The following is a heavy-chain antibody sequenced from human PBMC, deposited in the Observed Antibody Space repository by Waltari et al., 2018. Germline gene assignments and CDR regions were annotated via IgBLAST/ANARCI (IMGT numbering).Heavy chain of an antibody. D-gene: IGHD1-26*01. V-gene: IGHV3-9*01. CDR3: AKGGVGATNDFDY. CDR1: GFTFDDYA. CDR2: ISWNSGSI. Sequence: EVQLVESGGGLVQPGRSLRLSCAASGFTFDDYAMHWVRQAPGKGLEWVSGISWNSGSIGYADSVKGRFTISRDNAKNSLYLQMNSLRAEDTALYYCAKGGVGATNDFDYWGQGTLVTVSS. J-gene: IGHJ4*02.